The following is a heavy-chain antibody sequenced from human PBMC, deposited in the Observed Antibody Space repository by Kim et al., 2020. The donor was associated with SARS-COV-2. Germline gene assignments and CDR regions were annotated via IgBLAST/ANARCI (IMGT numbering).Heavy chain of an antibody. D-gene: IGHD6-6*01. Sequence: SETLSLTCTVSGGSISSSSYYWGWIRQPPGKGLEWIGSIYYSGSTYYNPSLKSRVTISVDTSKNQFSLKLSSVTAADTAVYYCARHAIAARRSFDYWGQGTLVTVSS. CDR3: ARHAIAARRSFDY. J-gene: IGHJ4*02. CDR1: GGSISSSSYY. V-gene: IGHV4-39*01. CDR2: IYYSGST.